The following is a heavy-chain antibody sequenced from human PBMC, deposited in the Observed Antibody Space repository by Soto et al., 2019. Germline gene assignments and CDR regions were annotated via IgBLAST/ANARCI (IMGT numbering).Heavy chain of an antibody. J-gene: IGHJ6*02. CDR1: GDSIISGDYY. V-gene: IGHV4-39*01. CDR2: IYYSGST. D-gene: IGHD5-18*01. Sequence: SETLSLTCTVSGDSIISGDYYWSWIRQPPGKGLEWIGSIYYSGSTYYNPSLKSRVTISVDTSKSQFSLKLSSVTAADTAVYYCTCIFSGGYGYGFYYYGMDVWGQGTTVTVSS. CDR3: TCIFSGGYGYGFYYYGMDV.